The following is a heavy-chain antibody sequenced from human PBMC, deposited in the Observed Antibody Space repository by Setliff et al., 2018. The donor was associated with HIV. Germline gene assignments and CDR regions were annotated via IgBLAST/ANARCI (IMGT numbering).Heavy chain of an antibody. CDR2: INAGNGNT. CDR3: AREGGYCSSTSCYKYYYYGMDV. Sequence: ASVKVSCKASGYTFTSYAMHWVRQAPGQRLEWMGWINAGNGNTKYSQKFQGRVTITRDTSASTAYMELSSLRSEDTAVYYCAREGGYCSSTSCYKYYYYGMDVWSQGTTVTVSS. J-gene: IGHJ6*02. V-gene: IGHV1-3*01. CDR1: GYTFTSYA. D-gene: IGHD2-2*02.